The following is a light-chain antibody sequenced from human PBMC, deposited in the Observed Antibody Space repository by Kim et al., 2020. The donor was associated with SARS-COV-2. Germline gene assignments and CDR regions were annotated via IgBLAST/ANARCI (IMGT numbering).Light chain of an antibody. CDR3: AGWDDNLNAEV. Sequence: QSVLTQTPSVSGTPGQRVTISCSGSSSNLGTNSVHWYQQFPGTAPEVLIYKNNQRPSGVPDRFSGSKSGTSASLAISGLQSEDEGDYYCAGWDDNLNAEVFGGGTQLTVL. CDR2: KNN. J-gene: IGLJ3*02. CDR1: SSNLGTNS. V-gene: IGLV1-44*01.